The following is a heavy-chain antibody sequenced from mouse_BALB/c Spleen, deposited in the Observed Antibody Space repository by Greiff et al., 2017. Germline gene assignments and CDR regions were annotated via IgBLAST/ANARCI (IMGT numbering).Heavy chain of an antibody. J-gene: IGHJ4*01. CDR2: ISSGGGST. V-gene: IGHV5-12-1*01. CDR1: GFAFSSYD. Sequence: DVKLVESGGGLVKPGGSLKLSCAASGFAFSSYDMSWVRQTPEKRLEWVAYISSGGGSTYYPDTVKGRFTISRDNAKNTLYLQMSSLKSEDTAMYYCARGLSYYAMDYWGQGTSVTVSS. CDR3: ARGLSYYAMDY.